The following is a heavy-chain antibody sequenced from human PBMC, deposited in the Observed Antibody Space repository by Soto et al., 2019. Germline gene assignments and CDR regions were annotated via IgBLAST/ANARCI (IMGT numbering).Heavy chain of an antibody. D-gene: IGHD2-2*01. CDR1: GGSFSGYY. J-gene: IGHJ4*02. CDR3: ARFKVPYLFDY. CDR2: INHSGST. V-gene: IGHV4-34*01. Sequence: KQSETLSLTCAVYGGSFSGYYWSWIRQPPGKGLEWIGEINHSGSTNYNPSLKSQVTISVDTPKNQFSRKLSSVTAADTAVYYCARFKVPYLFDYWGQGTLVTVSS.